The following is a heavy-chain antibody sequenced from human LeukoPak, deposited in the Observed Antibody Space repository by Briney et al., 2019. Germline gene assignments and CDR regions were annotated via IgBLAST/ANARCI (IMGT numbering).Heavy chain of an antibody. CDR3: ARDFRRYFDWLAYNWFDP. CDR2: ISAYNGNT. D-gene: IGHD3-9*01. Sequence: ASVKVSCKASGYTFTSYGISWVRQAPGQGLEWMGWISAYNGNTNYAQKLQGRVTMTTDTSTSTAYMELRSLRSDDTAVYYCARDFRRYFDWLAYNWFDPWGQGTLVTVSS. J-gene: IGHJ5*02. V-gene: IGHV1-18*01. CDR1: GYTFTSYG.